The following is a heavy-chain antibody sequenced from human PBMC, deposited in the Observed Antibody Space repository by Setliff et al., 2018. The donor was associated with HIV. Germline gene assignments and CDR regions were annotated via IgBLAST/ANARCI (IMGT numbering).Heavy chain of an antibody. V-gene: IGHV4-59*11. D-gene: IGHD2-2*01. J-gene: IGHJ6*02. CDR2: FYYSGSP. CDR1: GGSIRSHY. CDR3: ARGQWPAPRPDFSDGYYNYGMDV. Sequence: SETLSLTCTVSGGSIRSHYWNWIGQSPGKGLEWIAYFYYSGSPNYNPSLKSRVTMSVDTSKNQISLTLTSVTAADAAVYYCARGQWPAPRPDFSDGYYNYGMDVWGQGTTVTVSS.